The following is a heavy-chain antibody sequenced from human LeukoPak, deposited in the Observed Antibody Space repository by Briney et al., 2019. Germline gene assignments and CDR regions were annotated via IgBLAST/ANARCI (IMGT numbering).Heavy chain of an antibody. CDR3: ARQSTLTGRDY. CDR2: FYYSGRT. J-gene: IGHJ4*02. V-gene: IGHV4-39*01. D-gene: IGHD2-8*01. Sequence: PSETLSLTCTVSGGSISSSSYYWGWIRQPPGKGLEWIGSFYYSGRTYYNPSLKSRVTISVDTSKNKFSLKLSSVTAADTAVYYCARQSTLTGRDYWGQGTLVTVSS. CDR1: GGSISSSSYY.